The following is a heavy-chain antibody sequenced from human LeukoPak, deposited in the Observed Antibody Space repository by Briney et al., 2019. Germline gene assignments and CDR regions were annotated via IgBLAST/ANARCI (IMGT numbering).Heavy chain of an antibody. J-gene: IGHJ5*02. D-gene: IGHD6-6*01. V-gene: IGHV3-21*01. CDR1: GFTFSSYS. CDR3: AKGEYSSSPIALDP. CDR2: ISSSSSYI. Sequence: GGSLRLSCAASGFTFSSYSMNWVRQAQRKGLEWVSSISSSSSYIYYADSVKGRFTISRDNAKNSLYLQMNCLRAEDTAVYYCAKGEYSSSPIALDPWGQGTLVTVSS.